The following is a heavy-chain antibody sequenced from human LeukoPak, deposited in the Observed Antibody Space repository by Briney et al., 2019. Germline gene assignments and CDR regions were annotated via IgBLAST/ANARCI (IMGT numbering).Heavy chain of an antibody. V-gene: IGHV4-31*03. D-gene: IGHD3-22*01. CDR3: ARDSLVYYDTSGSS. CDR1: GVSVTSGVYA. Sequence: SETLSLTCTVSGVSVTSGVYAWSWTRQHPAKGLEWIGYISNSGTTYYTPSLKSRLTISMDTSKNQFSLKLTSVTAADTAVYYCARDSLVYYDTSGSSWGQGTLVTVSS. CDR2: ISNSGTT. J-gene: IGHJ5*02.